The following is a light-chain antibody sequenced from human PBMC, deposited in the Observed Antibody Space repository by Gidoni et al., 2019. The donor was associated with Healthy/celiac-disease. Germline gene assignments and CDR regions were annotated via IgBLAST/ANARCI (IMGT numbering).Light chain of an antibody. V-gene: IGLV1-40*01. Sequence: QSVLTQPPSVSGAPGQRVTISCTGSNSNIGAGYDVHWSQQLPGTAPKLLIYGNSNRPSGVPDRFSGSKSGTSASLAITGLQAEDEADYYCQSYDSSLSGWVFGGGTKLTVL. CDR3: QSYDSSLSGWV. CDR2: GNS. CDR1: NSNIGAGYD. J-gene: IGLJ3*02.